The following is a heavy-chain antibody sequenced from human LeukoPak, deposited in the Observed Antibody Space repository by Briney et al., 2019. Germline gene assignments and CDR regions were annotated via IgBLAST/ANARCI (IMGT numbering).Heavy chain of an antibody. CDR3: ARVNGGSYADY. CDR2: IYYSGST. Sequence: PSETLSLTCTVSGGSIRSYYWSWIRQPPGKGLEWIGSIYYSGSTYYNPSLKSRVTISVDTSKNQFSLKLSSVTAADTAVYYCARVNGGSYADYWGQGTLVTVSS. D-gene: IGHD1-26*01. J-gene: IGHJ4*02. CDR1: GGSIRSYY. V-gene: IGHV4-39*07.